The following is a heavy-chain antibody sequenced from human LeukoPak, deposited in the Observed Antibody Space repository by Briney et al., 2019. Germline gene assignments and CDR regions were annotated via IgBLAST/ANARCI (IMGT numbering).Heavy chain of an antibody. J-gene: IGHJ3*01. CDR2: ISGSGGST. V-gene: IGHV3-23*01. Sequence: PGGSLRLSCAASGFTFSSYAMSWVRQAPGKGLEWVSAISGSGGSTYYADFVKGRFTISRDNSKNTLYLQMNSLRAEDTAVYYCAKDRSYYYDSSGYPHFWGQGTMVTVSS. CDR1: GFTFSSYA. D-gene: IGHD3-22*01. CDR3: AKDRSYYYDSSGYPHF.